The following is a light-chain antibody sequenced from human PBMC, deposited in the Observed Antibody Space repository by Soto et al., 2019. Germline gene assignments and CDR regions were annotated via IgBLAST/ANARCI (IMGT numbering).Light chain of an antibody. V-gene: IGLV2-23*01. CDR1: RSDLGSYNL. J-gene: IGLJ2*01. Sequence: QSALTQPASVSGSPGQSITISCTGTRSDLGSYNLVSWYQQYPGKAPKLMIYEGSKRPSGVSNRFSGSKSGNTASLTISGLQAEDEADYYCCSYAGSTTWVFGGGTKLTVL. CDR2: EGS. CDR3: CSYAGSTTWV.